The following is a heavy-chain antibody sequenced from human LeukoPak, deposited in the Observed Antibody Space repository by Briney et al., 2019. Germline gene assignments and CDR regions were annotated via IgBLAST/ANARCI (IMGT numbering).Heavy chain of an antibody. CDR1: GGTFSSYA. CDR3: ASRSTYYDFWSGYWPDY. D-gene: IGHD3-3*01. V-gene: IGHV1-69*13. Sequence: SVKVSCKASGGTFSSYAISWVRQAPGQGREWMGGIIPIFGTANYAQKFQGRVTITADESTSTAYMEQSSLRSEDTAVYYCASRSTYYDFWSGYWPDYWGQGTLVTVSS. CDR2: IIPIFGTA. J-gene: IGHJ4*02.